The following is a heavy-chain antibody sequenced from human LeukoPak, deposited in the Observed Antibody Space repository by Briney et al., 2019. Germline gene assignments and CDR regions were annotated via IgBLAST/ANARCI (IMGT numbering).Heavy chain of an antibody. J-gene: IGHJ4*02. Sequence: ASVKVSCKVSGYTLTELSMHWVRQAPGKGLEWMGGFDPEDGETIYAQKFQGRVTMTEDTSTDTAYMELSSLRSEDTAVYYCATDREGSGAEKFDCWGQGTLVTVSS. V-gene: IGHV1-24*01. CDR2: FDPEDGET. D-gene: IGHD6-19*01. CDR1: GYTLTELS. CDR3: ATDREGSGAEKFDC.